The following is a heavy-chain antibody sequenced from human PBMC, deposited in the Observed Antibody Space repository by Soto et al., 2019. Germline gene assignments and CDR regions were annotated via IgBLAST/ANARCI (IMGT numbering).Heavy chain of an antibody. V-gene: IGHV3-20*04. J-gene: IGHJ3*02. Sequence: GGSLRLSCAASGFTFDDYGMSWVRQAPGKGLEWVSGINWNGGSTGYADSVKGRFTISRDNAKNSLYLQMNSLRAEDTALYYCARDSYSGYDDAFDIWGQGTMVTVSS. D-gene: IGHD5-12*01. CDR1: GFTFDDYG. CDR2: INWNGGST. CDR3: ARDSYSGYDDAFDI.